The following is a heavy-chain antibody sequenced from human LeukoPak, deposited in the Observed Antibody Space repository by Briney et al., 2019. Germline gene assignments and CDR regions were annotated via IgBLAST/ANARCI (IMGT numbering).Heavy chain of an antibody. D-gene: IGHD5-12*01. J-gene: IGHJ4*02. V-gene: IGHV3-30*18. CDR3: ANLNTRGTHGYSGYEPIDY. Sequence: GGSLRLSCAASGFTFSSYGMHWVRQAPGKGLEWVAVISYDGSNKYYADSVKGRFTISRDNSKNTLYLQMNSLRAEDTAVYYCANLNTRGTHGYSGYEPIDYWGQGTLVTVSS. CDR2: ISYDGSNK. CDR1: GFTFSSYG.